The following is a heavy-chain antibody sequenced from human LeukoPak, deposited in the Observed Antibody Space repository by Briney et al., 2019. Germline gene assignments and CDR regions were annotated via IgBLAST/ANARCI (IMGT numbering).Heavy chain of an antibody. J-gene: IGHJ6*02. D-gene: IGHD2-2*01. V-gene: IGHV3-30*02. CDR1: GFTFSSYG. Sequence: GGSLRLSCAASGFTFSSYGMHWVRQAPGKGLEWVAFIRYDGSNKYYADSVKGRFTISRDNSKNTLYLQMKSLRAEDTAVYYCAKVWPYCSSTSCPSRNYYYYGMDVWGQGTTVTVSS. CDR2: IRYDGSNK. CDR3: AKVWPYCSSTSCPSRNYYYYGMDV.